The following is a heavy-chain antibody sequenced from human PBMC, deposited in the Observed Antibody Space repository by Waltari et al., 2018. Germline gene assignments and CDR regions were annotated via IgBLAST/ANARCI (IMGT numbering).Heavy chain of an antibody. CDR2: IYCSGST. Sequence: QVHLQQSGLGLMQPSETVSLTCTVSGDSIRPHYLSWIRQPPGKGLEWVGYIYCSGSTRYDPSLMRRGSTSVDTPKNQVSLNLSTGTAADTAILYCAGHRVGLIVRPHDPFDLWGQGTMVTVSS. V-gene: IGHV4-59*11. J-gene: IGHJ3*01. CDR1: GDSIRPHY. CDR3: AGHRVGLIVRPHDPFDL. D-gene: IGHD5-12*01.